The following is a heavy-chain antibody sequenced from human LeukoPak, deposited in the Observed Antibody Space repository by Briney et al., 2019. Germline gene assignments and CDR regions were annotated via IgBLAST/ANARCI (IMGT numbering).Heavy chain of an antibody. D-gene: IGHD2-2*02. V-gene: IGHV1-24*01. CDR3: ARAYCSSTSCYIENWFDP. CDR2: FDPEDGET. Sequence: ASVKVSCKVSGYTLTELSMHWVRQAPGKGLEWMGGFDPEDGETIYAQKFQGRVTMTTDTSTSTAYMELRSLRSDDTAVYYCARAYCSSTSCYIENWFDPWGQGTLVTVSS. CDR1: GYTLTELS. J-gene: IGHJ5*02.